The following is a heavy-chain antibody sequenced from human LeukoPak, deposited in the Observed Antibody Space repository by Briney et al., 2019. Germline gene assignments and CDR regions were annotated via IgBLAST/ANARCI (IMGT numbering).Heavy chain of an antibody. D-gene: IGHD3-16*01. CDR2: ISSDGSNK. V-gene: IGHV3-30*18. J-gene: IGHJ4*02. Sequence: GGSLRLSCAVSGFTFSTYAMDWVRQAPGKGLEWVAVISSDGSNKYYADSVKGRFTISRDISKNTLYLQMNSLRAEGTALYYCAKDKFGGGIKTGTFDYWGQGTLVTVSS. CDR1: GFTFSTYA. CDR3: AKDKFGGGIKTGTFDY.